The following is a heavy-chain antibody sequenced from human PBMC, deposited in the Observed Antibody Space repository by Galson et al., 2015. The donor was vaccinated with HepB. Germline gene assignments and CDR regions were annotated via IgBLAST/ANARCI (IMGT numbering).Heavy chain of an antibody. CDR1: GYTFTGYY. CDR3: AREDIVVVPAAIGSDYYYYGMDV. J-gene: IGHJ6*02. Sequence: SVKVSCKASGYTFTGYYVHWVRQAPGQGLEWMGWINPNSGGTNYAQKFQGWVTMTRDTSISTAYIELSRLRSDDTAVYYCAREDIVVVPAAIGSDYYYYGMDVWVQVTTVTVSS. V-gene: IGHV1-2*04. D-gene: IGHD2-2*01. CDR2: INPNSGGT.